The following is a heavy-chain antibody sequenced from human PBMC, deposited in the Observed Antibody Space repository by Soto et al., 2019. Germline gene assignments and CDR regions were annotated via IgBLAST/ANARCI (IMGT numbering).Heavy chain of an antibody. CDR1: GYTFTSYG. V-gene: IGHV1-18*04. CDR2: ISAYNGNT. D-gene: IGHD4-17*01. J-gene: IGHJ5*02. Sequence: ASVKVSCKASGYTFTSYGISWVRQAPGQGLEWMGWISAYNGNTNYAQKLQGRVIMTTDTSTSTAYMELRSLRSDDTAVYYCARDQQPTYGVLFIWFGPWGQGTLVTVSS. CDR3: ARDQQPTYGVLFIWFGP.